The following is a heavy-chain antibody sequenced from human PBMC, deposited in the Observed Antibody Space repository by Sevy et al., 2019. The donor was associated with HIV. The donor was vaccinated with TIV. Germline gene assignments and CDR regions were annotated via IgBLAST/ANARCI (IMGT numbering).Heavy chain of an antibody. CDR1: GFTFSNYG. Sequence: GGSLRLSCAASGFTFSNYGMHWVSQAPGKGLESVAVIWNDGSNKYYADSVKGRFTISRDNSKNTLYLQMNSLRVEDTAVYFCARGGDFNDRSAKRDFDYWGQGTLVTVSS. CDR2: IWNDGSNK. J-gene: IGHJ4*02. D-gene: IGHD3-22*01. CDR3: ARGGDFNDRSAKRDFDY. V-gene: IGHV3-33*01.